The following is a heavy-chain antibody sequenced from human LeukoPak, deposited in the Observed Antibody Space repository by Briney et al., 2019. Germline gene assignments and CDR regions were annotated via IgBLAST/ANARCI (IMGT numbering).Heavy chain of an antibody. J-gene: IGHJ4*02. CDR2: ISSSGSTI. CDR1: GFTFSSYE. V-gene: IGHV3-48*03. D-gene: IGHD6-6*01. Sequence: GGSLRLSCAASGFTFSSYEMNWVRQAPGKGLEWVSYISSSGSTIYYADSVRGRFTISRDNAKNSLYLQMNSLRAEDTAVYYCARDLQIRSSYPDYWGQGTLVTVSS. CDR3: ARDLQIRSSYPDY.